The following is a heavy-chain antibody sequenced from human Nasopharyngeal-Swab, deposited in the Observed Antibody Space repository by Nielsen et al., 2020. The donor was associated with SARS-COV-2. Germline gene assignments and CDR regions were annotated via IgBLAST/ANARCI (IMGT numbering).Heavy chain of an antibody. CDR1: GYSFTGYY. CDR2: INPDTGAT. V-gene: IGHV1-2*02. Sequence: ASVKVSCKASGYSFTGYYLHWVRQAPGQGLEWMGCINPDTGATNYAEKFQGRVTMTSDMALRTAYMEMSRLRSDDTAVYYCARVWRDYYGLDVWGQGTTVTVSS. J-gene: IGHJ6*02. CDR3: ARVWRDYYGLDV. D-gene: IGHD2-21*01.